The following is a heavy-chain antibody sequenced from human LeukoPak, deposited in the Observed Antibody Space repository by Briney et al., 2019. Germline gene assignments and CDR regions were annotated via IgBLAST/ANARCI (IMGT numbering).Heavy chain of an antibody. CDR1: GGSFSDYY. J-gene: IGHJ4*02. Sequence: PSETLSLTCAVYGGSFSDYYWSWLRQPPGKGLEWIWEINHSGSTNYNPSLKSRVTISVDTSKNQFSLKLSSVTAADTAVYYCAREYCSITSCYGYFDYWGQGTLVTVSS. CDR2: INHSGST. CDR3: AREYCSITSCYGYFDY. D-gene: IGHD2-2*01. V-gene: IGHV4-34*01.